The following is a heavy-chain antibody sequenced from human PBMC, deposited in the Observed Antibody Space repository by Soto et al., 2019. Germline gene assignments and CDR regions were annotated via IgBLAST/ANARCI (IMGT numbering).Heavy chain of an antibody. V-gene: IGHV1-18*01. CDR3: AKTPVLLLFGAWLDP. J-gene: IGHJ5*02. CDR2: ISADNGDT. Sequence: QLQLVQSGAEVRKPGASVKISCEASGYTFTNYGIGLVRQAPGEGLERMGWISADNGDTNYAQKFQGRVTMTTGTPTSTAYMGLRSLRSDDTAVYYCAKTPVLLLFGAWLDPWGQGTLVTVSS. CDR1: GYTFTNYG. D-gene: IGHD3-16*01.